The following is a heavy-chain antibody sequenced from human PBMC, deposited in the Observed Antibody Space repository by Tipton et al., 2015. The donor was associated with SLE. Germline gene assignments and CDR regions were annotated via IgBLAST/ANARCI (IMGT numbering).Heavy chain of an antibody. CDR1: GGSISSSSYY. D-gene: IGHD2-15*01. V-gene: IGHV4-39*07. CDR2: IYYSGST. CDR3: ARHIVVVVAATQGEIYGMDV. Sequence: TLSLTCTVSGGSISSSSYYWGWIRQPPGKGLEWIGSIYYSGSTYYNPSLKSRVTISVDTSKNQFSLKLSSVTAAETAVYYCARHIVVVVAATQGEIYGMDVWGQGTTVTVS. J-gene: IGHJ6*02.